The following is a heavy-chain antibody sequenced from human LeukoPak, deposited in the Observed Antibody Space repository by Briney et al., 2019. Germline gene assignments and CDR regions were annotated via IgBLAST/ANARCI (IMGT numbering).Heavy chain of an antibody. J-gene: IGHJ4*02. CDR2: IKQDGSEK. D-gene: IGHD7-27*01. V-gene: IGHV3-7*01. Sequence: GGSLRLSCAASGFSLSNYWMNWVRQAPGKGLEWVANIKQDGSEKNYVDSVKGRFTISRDNAKNSLILQTNSLRDEDTAVYYCARGVWASFDSWGEGTLVSVSS. CDR1: GFSLSNYW. CDR3: ARGVWASFDS.